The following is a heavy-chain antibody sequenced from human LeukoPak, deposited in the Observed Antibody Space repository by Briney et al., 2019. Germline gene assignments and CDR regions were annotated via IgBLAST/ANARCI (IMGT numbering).Heavy chain of an antibody. Sequence: GGSLRLSCAASAFTFSSYSMNWVRQAPGKGLEWVSSISSSGSYIYYADSVKGRFTISRDNAKNSLYLQMNSLRVDDTAVYYCVRQQSGSYYFVNWGQGTLVTVSS. J-gene: IGHJ4*02. CDR2: ISSSGSYI. CDR1: AFTFSSYS. D-gene: IGHD3-10*01. CDR3: VRQQSGSYYFVN. V-gene: IGHV3-21*01.